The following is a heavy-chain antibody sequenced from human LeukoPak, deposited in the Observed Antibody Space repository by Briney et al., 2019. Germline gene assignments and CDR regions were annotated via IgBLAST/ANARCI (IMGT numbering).Heavy chain of an antibody. CDR2: IYYSGST. CDR3: ARDRVGYYDSSGYSP. V-gene: IGHV4-31*03. Sequence: SETLSLTCTVSGGSISSGGYYWSWIRQHPGKGLEWIGYIYYSGSTYYNPSLKSRVTISVDTSKNQFSLKLSSVTAADTAVYYCARDRVGYYDSSGYSPRGQGTLVTVSS. J-gene: IGHJ1*01. D-gene: IGHD3-22*01. CDR1: GGSISSGGYY.